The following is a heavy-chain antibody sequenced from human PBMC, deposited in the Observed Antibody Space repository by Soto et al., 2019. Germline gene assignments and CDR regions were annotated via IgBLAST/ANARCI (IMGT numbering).Heavy chain of an antibody. J-gene: IGHJ4*02. CDR3: ARRIVATETFGY. V-gene: IGHV4-39*01. D-gene: IGHD5-12*01. CDR2: IYYDGNT. CDR1: GGSISSSSHY. Sequence: SETLSLTCTVSGGSISSSSHYWGWIRQPPGKGLECIGNIYYDGNTYYNPSLKSRVTISLDTSKNQFSLTVTSVTAADTAVYYCARRIVATETFGYWGQGTLVTVSS.